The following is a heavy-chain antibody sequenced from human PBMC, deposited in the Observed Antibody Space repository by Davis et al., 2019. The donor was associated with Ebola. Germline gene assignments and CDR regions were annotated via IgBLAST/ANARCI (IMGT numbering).Heavy chain of an antibody. CDR3: ARDRRSSSTHFDY. D-gene: IGHD6-6*01. Sequence: ASVKVSCKASGYTFTSYAMHWVRQAPGQRLEWMGWINAGNGNTKYSQKFQGRVTITRDTPASTAYMELSSLRSEDTAVYYCARDRRSSSTHFDYWGQGTLVTVSS. CDR2: INAGNGNT. V-gene: IGHV1-3*01. J-gene: IGHJ4*02. CDR1: GYTFTSYA.